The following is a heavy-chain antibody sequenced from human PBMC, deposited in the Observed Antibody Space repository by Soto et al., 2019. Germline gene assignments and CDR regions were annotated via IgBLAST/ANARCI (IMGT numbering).Heavy chain of an antibody. J-gene: IGHJ4*02. D-gene: IGHD2-21*02. V-gene: IGHV3-73*01. CDR1: GFTFSGSA. CDR2: IRSKANSYAT. CDR3: TSRAYCGGDCYSVY. Sequence: EVQLVESGGGLVQPGGSLKLSCAASGFTFSGSAMHWVRQASGKGLEWVGRIRSKANSYATAYAASVKGRFTISRDDSKNTAHLQMNSLKTEDTAVYYCTSRAYCGGDCYSVYWGQGTLVTVSS.